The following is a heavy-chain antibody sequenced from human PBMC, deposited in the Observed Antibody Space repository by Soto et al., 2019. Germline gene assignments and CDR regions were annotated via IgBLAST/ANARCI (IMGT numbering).Heavy chain of an antibody. CDR1: GVSTSGFY. Sequence: QVQLQGSGPGLVRPSETLSLTCPVSGVSTSGFYWSWIRQPPGKGLEYIGYIYYSGSTYYNPSLKSRVTVSLDSSKNQFSLKLTSVTAADTAIYYCARGHLWLEDWGQGTLVIVSS. CDR3: ARGHLWLED. J-gene: IGHJ4*02. D-gene: IGHD3-3*01. CDR2: IYYSGST. V-gene: IGHV4-59*01.